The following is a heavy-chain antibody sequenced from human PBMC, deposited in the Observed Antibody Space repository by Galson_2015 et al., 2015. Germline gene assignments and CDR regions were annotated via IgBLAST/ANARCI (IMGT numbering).Heavy chain of an antibody. CDR1: GDIVSSNSAA. CDR2: TYYRSKWYN. V-gene: IGHV6-1*01. J-gene: IGHJ3*02. CDR3: ARVGDYVSGSYRHDASHI. Sequence: AISGDIVSSNSAALNWIRQSPSRGLEWLGRTYYRSKWYNDYAVSVKSRITINPDTSKNQFSLQLNSVTPEDTAVYYCARVGDYVSGSYRHDASHISGHWTMATVSS. D-gene: IGHD3-16*02.